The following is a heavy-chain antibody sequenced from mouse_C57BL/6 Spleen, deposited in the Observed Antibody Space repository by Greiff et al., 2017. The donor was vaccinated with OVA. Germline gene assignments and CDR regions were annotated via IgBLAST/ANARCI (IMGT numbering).Heavy chain of an antibody. CDR2: ISSGGDYI. CDR3: TREDYGSSRRDAMDY. Sequence: EVKLMESGEGLVKPGGSLKLSCAASGFTFSSYAMSWVRQTPEKRLEWVAYISSGGDYIYYADTVKGRFTISRDNARNTLYLQMSSLKSEDTAMYYCTREDYGSSRRDAMDYWGQGTSVTVSS. D-gene: IGHD1-1*01. V-gene: IGHV5-9-1*02. CDR1: GFTFSSYA. J-gene: IGHJ4*01.